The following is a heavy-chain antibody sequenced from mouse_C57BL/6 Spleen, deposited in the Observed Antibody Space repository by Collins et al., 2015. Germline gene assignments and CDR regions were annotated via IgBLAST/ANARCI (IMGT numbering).Heavy chain of an antibody. CDR2: INTYSGVP. Sequence: QIQLVQSGPELKKPGETVKISCKASGYTFTTYGMSWVKQAPGKGLKWMGWINTYSGVPTYADDFKGRFAFSLETSASTAYLQINNLKNEDTATYFCARPSGYDYWGQGTTLTVSS. CDR1: GYTFTTYG. V-gene: IGHV9-3*01. D-gene: IGHD3-2*02. CDR3: ARPSGYDY. J-gene: IGHJ2*01.